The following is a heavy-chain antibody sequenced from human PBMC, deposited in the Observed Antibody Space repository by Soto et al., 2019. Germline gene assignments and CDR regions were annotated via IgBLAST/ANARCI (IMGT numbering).Heavy chain of an antibody. CDR1: GGSFSGYY. Sequence: SETLSLTCAVYGGSFSGYYWSWIRQPPGKGLEWIGEINHSGSTNYNRSLKSRVTISVDTSKNQFSLKLSSVTAADTAVYYCARGDWRRQQLVFRGWFDPWGQGTPVT. D-gene: IGHD6-13*01. CDR3: ARGDWRRQQLVFRGWFDP. V-gene: IGHV4-34*01. CDR2: INHSGST. J-gene: IGHJ5*02.